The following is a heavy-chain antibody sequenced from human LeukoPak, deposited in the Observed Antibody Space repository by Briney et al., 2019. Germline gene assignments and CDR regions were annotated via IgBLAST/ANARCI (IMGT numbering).Heavy chain of an antibody. CDR1: GFTFSSYW. D-gene: IGHD1-14*01. CDR2: IKQDGSEK. J-gene: IGHJ4*02. Sequence: GGSLRLSCAASGFTFSSYWMSWVRQAPGKGLEWVANIKQDGSEKYYVDSVKGRFTISRDNAKNSLYLQMNSLRAEDTAVYYCAREGIPGPYYFDYWGQGTLVTVSS. V-gene: IGHV3-7*01. CDR3: AREGIPGPYYFDY.